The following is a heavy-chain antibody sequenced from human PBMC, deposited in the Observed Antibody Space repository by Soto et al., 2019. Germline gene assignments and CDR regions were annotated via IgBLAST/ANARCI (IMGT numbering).Heavy chain of an antibody. D-gene: IGHD2-2*02. J-gene: IGHJ6*02. V-gene: IGHV1-69*13. CDR1: GGTFSSYA. Sequence: ASVKVSCKASGGTFSSYAISWVRQAPGQGLEWMGGIIPIFGTANYAQKFQGRVTITADESTSTAYMELSSLRSEDTAVYYCARGFGGLGYRSSNRCYKAMDVWGQGTTVTVFS. CDR2: IIPIFGTA. CDR3: ARGFGGLGYRSSNRCYKAMDV.